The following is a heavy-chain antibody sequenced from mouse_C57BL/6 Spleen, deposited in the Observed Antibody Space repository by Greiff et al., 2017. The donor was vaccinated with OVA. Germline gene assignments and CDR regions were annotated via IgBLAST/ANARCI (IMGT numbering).Heavy chain of an antibody. CDR2: ISYDGSN. Sequence: EVKLQESGPGLVKPSQSLSLTCSVTGYSITSGYYWNWIRQFPGNKLEWMGYISYDGSNNYNPSLKNRISITRDTSKNQFFLKLNSVTTEDTATYYCARRLRYAMDYWGQGTSVTVSS. CDR3: ARRLRYAMDY. J-gene: IGHJ4*01. V-gene: IGHV3-6*01. D-gene: IGHD1-1*01. CDR1: GYSITSGYY.